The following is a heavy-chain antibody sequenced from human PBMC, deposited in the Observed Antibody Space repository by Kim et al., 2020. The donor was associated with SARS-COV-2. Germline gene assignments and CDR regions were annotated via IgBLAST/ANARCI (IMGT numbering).Heavy chain of an antibody. J-gene: IGHJ6*02. CDR3: ARGEASSYDILTGYFKPHYGMDV. CDR1: GYTFTSYD. D-gene: IGHD3-9*01. Sequence: ASVKVSFKASGYTFTSYDINWVRQATGQGLEWMGWMNPNSGNTGYAQKFQGRVTMTRDTSITTAFMELSSLRSEDTAVYYCARGEASSYDILTGYFKPHYGMDVWGQGTTVTVSS. CDR2: MNPNSGNT. V-gene: IGHV1-8*01.